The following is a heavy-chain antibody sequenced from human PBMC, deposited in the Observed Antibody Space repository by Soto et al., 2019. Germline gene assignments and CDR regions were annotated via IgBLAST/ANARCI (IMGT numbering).Heavy chain of an antibody. Sequence: EVHLLESGGGLVHPGESLRLSCGASGFTFSRCVMTWVRQAPGKGLEWVSCITDSGTGTYYADSVKGRFTISRDNSKNTMYLQMNNLRVEETGVYYCAKGLINGRWYAEDWGQGTLVTVSS. D-gene: IGHD6-13*01. CDR2: ITDSGTGT. CDR1: GFTFSRCV. V-gene: IGHV3-23*01. CDR3: AKGLINGRWYAED. J-gene: IGHJ4*02.